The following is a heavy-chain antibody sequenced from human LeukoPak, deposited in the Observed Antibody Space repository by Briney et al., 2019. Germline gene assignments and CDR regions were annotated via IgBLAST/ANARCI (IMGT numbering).Heavy chain of an antibody. CDR2: IRYDGSNK. CDR3: AGRGTMVRGVFDP. J-gene: IGHJ5*02. D-gene: IGHD3-10*01. V-gene: IGHV3-30*02. CDR1: GFNFTNYS. Sequence: PGGSLRLSCSASGFNFTNYSMNWVRQAPGKGLEWVAFIRYDGSNKYYADSVKGRFTISRDNSKNTLYLQMNSLRAEDTAVYYCAGRGTMVRGVFDPWGQGTLVTVSS.